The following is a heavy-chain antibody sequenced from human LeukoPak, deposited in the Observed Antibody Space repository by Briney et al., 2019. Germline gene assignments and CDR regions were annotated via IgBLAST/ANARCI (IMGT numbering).Heavy chain of an antibody. Sequence: GGSLRLSCAASGFSFSTYGMHWVRQAPGKGLEWVAGIWHDGSNKYYADSVKGRFTMSRDNSKNTLYLQMNSLRAEDTAVYYCARGGWNDGNLGDYWGQGTLVTVSS. CDR1: GFSFSTYG. V-gene: IGHV3-33*01. CDR2: IWHDGSNK. CDR3: ARGGWNDGNLGDY. J-gene: IGHJ4*02. D-gene: IGHD1-1*01.